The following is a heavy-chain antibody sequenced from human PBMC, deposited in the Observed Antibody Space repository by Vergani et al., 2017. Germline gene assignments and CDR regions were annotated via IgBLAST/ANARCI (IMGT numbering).Heavy chain of an antibody. V-gene: IGHV3-23*01. CDR1: GFTFSSYA. D-gene: IGHD6-6*01. CDR3: AKDFVGAARPCCGMDV. J-gene: IGHJ6*02. CDR2: ISGSGDTT. Sequence: EVQLLESGGGLVHPGGSLRFSCAASGFTFSSYAMTWVRQAPGKGLEWVSVISGSGDTTYYADSVKGRFTISRDNSKNTLYLQMNSLRAEDTAVYYWAKDFVGAARPCCGMDVWGQGTTVTVSS.